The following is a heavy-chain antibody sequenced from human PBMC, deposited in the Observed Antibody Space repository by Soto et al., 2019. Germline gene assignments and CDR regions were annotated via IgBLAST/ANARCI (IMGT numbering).Heavy chain of an antibody. CDR3: ARDWAAAGPFDY. CDR2: IYYTGSS. J-gene: IGHJ4*02. CDR1: GGSVSSGNYY. Sequence: PSETLSLTCTVSGGSVSSGNYYWSWIRQPPGKGLEWIGFIYYTGSSSYNPSLKSRVTMSLDKSNNQFSLKLTSVTAADTAVYYCARDWAAAGPFDYWGQGTLVTVSS. D-gene: IGHD6-13*01. V-gene: IGHV4-61*01.